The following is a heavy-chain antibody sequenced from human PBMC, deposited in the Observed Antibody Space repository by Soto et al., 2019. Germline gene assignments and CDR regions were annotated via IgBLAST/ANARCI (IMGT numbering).Heavy chain of an antibody. CDR2: ISGSGGST. D-gene: IGHD1-26*01. V-gene: IGHV3-23*01. CDR3: AKSQVGATTLYYYYYGMDV. Sequence: EVQLLESGGGLVQPGGSLRLSCAASGFTFSSYAMSWVRQAPGKGLEWVSAISGSGGSTYYADSVKGRFTISRDNSKNTLYLQMNSLRAEDTDVYYCAKSQVGATTLYYYYYGMDVWGQGTTVTVSS. J-gene: IGHJ6*02. CDR1: GFTFSSYA.